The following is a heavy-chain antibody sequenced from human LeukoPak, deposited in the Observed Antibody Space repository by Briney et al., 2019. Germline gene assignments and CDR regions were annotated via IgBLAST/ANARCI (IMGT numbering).Heavy chain of an antibody. CDR1: GGTFSSYA. D-gene: IGHD3-22*01. CDR2: IIPILGIA. CDR3: ARDQSPYYYDSSGYYALRFDP. V-gene: IGHV1-69*04. Sequence: ASAKVSCKASGGTFSSYAISWVRQAPGQGLEWMGRIIPILGIANYAQKFQGRVTITADKSTSTAYMELSSLRSEDTAVYYCARDQSPYYYDSSGYYALRFDPWGQGTLVTVSS. J-gene: IGHJ5*02.